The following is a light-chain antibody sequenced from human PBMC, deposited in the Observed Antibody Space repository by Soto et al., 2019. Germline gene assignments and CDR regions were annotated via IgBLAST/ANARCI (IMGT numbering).Light chain of an antibody. V-gene: IGKV3-20*01. CDR3: EQYGSSPYT. CDR1: QSVSTY. CDR2: DAS. J-gene: IGKJ3*01. Sequence: EIVLTQSPGTLSLSPGERATLSCRASQSVSTYLAWYQQRPGQAPSLLIYDASKRATGTPARFSGSGSGTDFTLTISRLEPEDFAVYYCEQYGSSPYTFGPGTKVDIK.